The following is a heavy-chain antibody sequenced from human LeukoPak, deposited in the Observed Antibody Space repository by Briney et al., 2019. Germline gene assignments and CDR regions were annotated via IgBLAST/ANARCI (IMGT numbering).Heavy chain of an antibody. D-gene: IGHD1-1*01. CDR2: IYYSGST. Sequence: PSETLTLTCTVSGGSVSSGSYYWSCIRQPPGKGLEWIGYIYYSGSTNYNPSLKTRVTISVDTSKNQFSLKLSSVTAADTAVYYCARDTGGGWNVDWGQGTLVTVSS. J-gene: IGHJ4*02. CDR3: ARDTGGGWNVD. V-gene: IGHV4-61*01. CDR1: GGSVSSGSYY.